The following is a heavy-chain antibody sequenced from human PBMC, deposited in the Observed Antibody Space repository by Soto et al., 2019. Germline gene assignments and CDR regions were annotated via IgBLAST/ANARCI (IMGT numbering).Heavy chain of an antibody. J-gene: IGHJ4*02. V-gene: IGHV1-18*01. Sequence: ASVKVSCKASGYTFTSYGISWVRQAPGQGLEWMGWISAYNGNTNYAQKLQGRVTMTTDTSTSTAYMELRSLRSDDTAVYYCARALRLGELSWPYYFDYWGQGTLVTVSS. CDR3: ARALRLGELSWPYYFDY. CDR1: GYTFTSYG. D-gene: IGHD3-16*02. CDR2: ISAYNGNT.